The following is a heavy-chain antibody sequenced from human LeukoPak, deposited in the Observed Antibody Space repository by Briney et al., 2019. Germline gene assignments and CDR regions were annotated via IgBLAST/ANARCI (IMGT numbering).Heavy chain of an antibody. CDR1: GGSISDYY. D-gene: IGHD3-10*01. V-gene: IGHV4-4*07. CDR3: SRDLMGGEGFDY. CDR2: IYTTGST. J-gene: IGHJ4*02. Sequence: PSETLSLTCTVSGGSISDYYWSWIRQPAGKGLEWIGRIYTTGSTDYNPSLKSRVTMSVDTSKNQFSLKLSSVTAADTAVYYCSRDLMGGEGFDYWGPGTLVTVSS.